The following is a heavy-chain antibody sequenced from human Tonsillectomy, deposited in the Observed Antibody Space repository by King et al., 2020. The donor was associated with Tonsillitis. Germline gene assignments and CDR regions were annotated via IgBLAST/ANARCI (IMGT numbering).Heavy chain of an antibody. CDR3: AGLAQRGLKGAYGVDV. CDR1: GFTFSGYW. Sequence: DVQLVGSGGGLVQPGGSLRLSCAASGFTFSGYWMTWVRQAPGKGLEWVATIKQDGSEKYYVDSVKGRFTISRDNAKNSLFLQMNSLRAEDTAVYYCAGLAQRGLKGAYGVDVWGQGATVTVSS. J-gene: IGHJ6*02. V-gene: IGHV3-7*03. D-gene: IGHD6-25*01. CDR2: IKQDGSEK.